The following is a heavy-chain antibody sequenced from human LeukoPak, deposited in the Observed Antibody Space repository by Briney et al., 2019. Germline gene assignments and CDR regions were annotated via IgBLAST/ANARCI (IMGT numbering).Heavy chain of an antibody. Sequence: SETLSLTCAVYGGSFSGYYWSWIRQPPGKGLEWIGEINHSGSTNYNPSLKSRVTISVDTSKNQFSLKLSSVTAADTAVYYCARSYGSGTNWFDPWGQGTLVTVSS. D-gene: IGHD3-10*01. CDR2: INHSGST. CDR1: GGSFSGYY. CDR3: ARSYGSGTNWFDP. V-gene: IGHV4-34*01. J-gene: IGHJ5*02.